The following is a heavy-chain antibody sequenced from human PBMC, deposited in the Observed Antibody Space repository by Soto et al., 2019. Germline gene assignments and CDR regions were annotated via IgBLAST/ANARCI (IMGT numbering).Heavy chain of an antibody. CDR1: GGSFSAYY. CDR3: ATYVHWFDP. V-gene: IGHV4-34*01. D-gene: IGHD3-16*01. J-gene: IGHJ5*02. Sequence: SETLSLTCAVYGGSFSAYYWSWIRQPPGKGLEWIGEINHSGSTNYNPSLRSRVTISVDTSKNQFSLKLSSVTAADTAVYYCATYVHWFDPWGQGTLVTVSS. CDR2: INHSGST.